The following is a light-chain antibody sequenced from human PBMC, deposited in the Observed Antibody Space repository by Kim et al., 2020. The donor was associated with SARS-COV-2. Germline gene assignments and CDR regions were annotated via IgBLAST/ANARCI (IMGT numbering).Light chain of an antibody. CDR3: MQALQTPRT. CDR1: QSLLQSNGYNS. CDR2: LGS. Sequence: DIMMTQSPLSLPVTPGEPASISCRSSQSLLQSNGYNSLDWYLQKPGQSPQLLIYLGSYRASGVPDRFSGSGSGTDFTLKISRVEAEDVGTYYCMQALQTPRTFGQGTRWIS. V-gene: IGKV2-28*01. J-gene: IGKJ1*01.